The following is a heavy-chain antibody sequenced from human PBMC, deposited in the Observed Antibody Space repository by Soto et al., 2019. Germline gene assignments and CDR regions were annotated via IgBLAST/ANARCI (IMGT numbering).Heavy chain of an antibody. CDR2: ISGSGGST. J-gene: IGHJ4*02. Sequence: EVQLLESGGGLVQPGGSLRLSCAASGFTFSSYAMSWVRQAPGKGLEWVSAISGSGGSTYYADSVKGRFTISRDNSKNGLYLQMNSLGAEDTAVYYCAKESWADGWLDYWGQGTLVTVSS. D-gene: IGHD6-19*01. V-gene: IGHV3-23*01. CDR1: GFTFSSYA. CDR3: AKESWADGWLDY.